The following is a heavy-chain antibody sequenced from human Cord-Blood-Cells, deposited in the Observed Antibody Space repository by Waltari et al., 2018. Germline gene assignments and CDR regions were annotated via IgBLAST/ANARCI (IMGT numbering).Heavy chain of an antibody. J-gene: IGHJ4*02. CDR2: IYYSGST. Sequence: QLQLQQSGPGLVKPSEPLSLTCTVAGGSISSSSYYWAWIRQPPGKGLEWIGTIYYSGSTYYNPSLKSRVTISVDTSKNQFSLKLSSVTAADTAVYYCARHQSSWDFDYWGQGTLVTVSS. CDR1: GGSISSSSYY. D-gene: IGHD6-13*01. CDR3: ARHQSSWDFDY. V-gene: IGHV4-39*07.